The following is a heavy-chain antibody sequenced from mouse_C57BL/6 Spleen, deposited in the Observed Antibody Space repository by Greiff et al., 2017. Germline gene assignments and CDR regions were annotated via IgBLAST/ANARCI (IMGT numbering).Heavy chain of an antibody. D-gene: IGHD1-1*02. Sequence: DVMLVASGGGLVQPGGSMKLSCVASGFTFSNYWMNWVRQSPEKGLEWVAQIRLKSDNYATHYAESLKGRFTISRDDSKSSFYLQMNNVRAEDTGIYYCTGGVLCYFDYWGQGTTRTVSS. CDR1: GFTFSNYW. CDR2: IRLKSDNYAT. V-gene: IGHV6-3*01. CDR3: TGGVLCYFDY. J-gene: IGHJ2*01.